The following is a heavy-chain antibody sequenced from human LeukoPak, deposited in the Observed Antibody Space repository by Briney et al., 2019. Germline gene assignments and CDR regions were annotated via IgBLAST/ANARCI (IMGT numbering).Heavy chain of an antibody. CDR3: AKGSDTYCGGDCAFDH. V-gene: IGHV3-23*01. D-gene: IGHD2-21*02. J-gene: IGHJ4*02. CDR1: GFTFRRYA. CDR2: ISGYT. Sequence: GRSLRLSCAASGFTFRRYAMSWVRLAPGKGLEWVSGISGYTYCADSVKGRFTISRDNSRNTLYLQLDSLGAVDTAVYYCAKGSDTYCGGDCAFDHWGQGTLVIVSS.